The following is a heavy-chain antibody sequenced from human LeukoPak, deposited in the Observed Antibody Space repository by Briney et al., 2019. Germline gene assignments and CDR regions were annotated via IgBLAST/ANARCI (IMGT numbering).Heavy chain of an antibody. CDR1: GYTFTSYG. CDR2: ISAYNGNT. J-gene: IGHJ2*01. CDR3: AREKSYYYDSSGYYSSRYWYFDL. Sequence: RASVKVSCKASGYTFTSYGISWVRQAPGQGLEWMGWISAYNGNTNYAQKLQGRVTMTTDTSTSTAYMELRSLRSDDTAVYYCAREKSYYYDSSGYYSSRYWYFDLWGRGTLVTVSS. D-gene: IGHD3-22*01. V-gene: IGHV1-18*01.